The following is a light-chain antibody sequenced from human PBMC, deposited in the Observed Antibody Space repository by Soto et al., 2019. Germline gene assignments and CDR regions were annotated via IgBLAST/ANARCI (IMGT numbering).Light chain of an antibody. J-gene: IGLJ2*01. Sequence: QSVLTQPASVSGSPGQSITISCTGTSSYVGGYDFVSWYQQRPGEAPKLVIYDVTNRPSGVSNRFSGSKSGNTASLTISGLQAEDEADYYCTSYTRGYIGIFGGGTKLTVL. V-gene: IGLV2-14*01. CDR3: TSYTRGYIGI. CDR1: SSYVGGYDF. CDR2: DVT.